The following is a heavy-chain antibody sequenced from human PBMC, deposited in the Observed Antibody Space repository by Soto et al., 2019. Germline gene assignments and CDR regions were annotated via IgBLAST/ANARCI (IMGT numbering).Heavy chain of an antibody. Sequence: VQLLESGGGLVQPGGSLRLSCAASGVTFSTYAMSWVRQAPGKGLEWVSAISRSGGSTYYADSVKGRFTVSRDNPENMLYLQMNSLGAEDTAVYFCAKGSASTYYFDSWGQGTLVTVSS. J-gene: IGHJ4*02. D-gene: IGHD6-19*01. V-gene: IGHV3-23*01. CDR3: AKGSASTYYFDS. CDR1: GVTFSTYA. CDR2: ISRSGGST.